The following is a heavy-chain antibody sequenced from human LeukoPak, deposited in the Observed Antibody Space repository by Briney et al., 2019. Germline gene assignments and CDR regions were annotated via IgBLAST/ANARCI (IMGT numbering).Heavy chain of an antibody. CDR3: ARDSSTYYYGSGSYGGSVDY. J-gene: IGHJ4*02. CDR2: IRYDTSNK. D-gene: IGHD3-10*01. V-gene: IGHV3-30*02. Sequence: PPGGSLRLSCAASGFTFSSYGMHWVRQAPGKGLEWVALIRYDTSNKYYAESVKGRFTISRDNSKNTLYLQMNSLRAEDTAVYYCARDSSTYYYGSGSYGGSVDYWGQGTLVTVSS. CDR1: GFTFSSYG.